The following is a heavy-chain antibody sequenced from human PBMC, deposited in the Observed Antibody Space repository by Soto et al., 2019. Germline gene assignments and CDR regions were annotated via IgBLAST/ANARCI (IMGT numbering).Heavy chain of an antibody. CDR2: IIPLFGTP. D-gene: IGHD3-10*01. CDR1: GGIFSTYA. V-gene: IGHV1-69*01. J-gene: IGHJ4*02. CDR3: ARDRYDYVSGNYYNSIDF. Sequence: QVQLVQSGAEVKKPGSSVKVSCKASGGIFSTYAISWLRQAPGQGLEWMGGIIPLFGTPNYAQRFQGRVTIPADESTSTAYMELSRLRSEDTAVYYCARDRYDYVSGNYYNSIDFWGQGTLVTVS.